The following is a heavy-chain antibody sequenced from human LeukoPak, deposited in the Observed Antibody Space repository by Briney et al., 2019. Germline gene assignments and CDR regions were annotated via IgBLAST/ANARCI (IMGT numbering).Heavy chain of an antibody. Sequence: PGGSLRLSCAASGFTFDDYAMHWVRQAPGKGLEWVSGISWNSGSIGYADSVKGRFTISRDNAKNSLYLQMNSLRAEDTAVYYCAKCLGSGWYASSDWGQGTLVTVSS. D-gene: IGHD6-13*01. V-gene: IGHV3-9*01. CDR2: ISWNSGSI. CDR3: AKCLGSGWYASSD. CDR1: GFTFDDYA. J-gene: IGHJ4*02.